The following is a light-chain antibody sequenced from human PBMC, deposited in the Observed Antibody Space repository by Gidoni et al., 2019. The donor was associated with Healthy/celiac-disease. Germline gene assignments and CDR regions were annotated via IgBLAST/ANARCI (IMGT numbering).Light chain of an antibody. J-gene: IGKJ1*01. Sequence: EIVLTQSPRTLSLSPGERATLSCRASQSVSSSYLAWYQQKPGQAPRLLIYGASSRATGIPDRFSCSGSGTDFTLTISRLEPEDVAVYYCQQYGSSPGTFGQGTKVEIK. CDR2: GAS. CDR1: QSVSSSY. V-gene: IGKV3-20*01. CDR3: QQYGSSPGT.